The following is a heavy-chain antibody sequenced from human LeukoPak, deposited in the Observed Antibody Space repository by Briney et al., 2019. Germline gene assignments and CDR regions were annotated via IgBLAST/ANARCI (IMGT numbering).Heavy chain of an antibody. J-gene: IGHJ4*02. CDR3: ARDPIAVAGKVFDY. Sequence: GGSLRLSCAASGFTFSSYSMNWVRQAPGKGLEWVSSISSGSSYIYYADSVKGRFTISRDNAKNSLYLQMNSLRAEDTAVYYCARDPIAVAGKVFDYWGQGTLVTVSS. D-gene: IGHD6-19*01. CDR1: GFTFSSYS. V-gene: IGHV3-21*01. CDR2: ISSGSSYI.